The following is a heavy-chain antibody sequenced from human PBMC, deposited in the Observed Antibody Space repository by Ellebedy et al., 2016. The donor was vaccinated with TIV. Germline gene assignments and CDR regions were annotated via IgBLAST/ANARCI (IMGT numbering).Heavy chain of an antibody. CDR3: ARHVDAGWGLHIRWFDP. Sequence: GESLKISCKGSGYKCTDYLNGWVRQVPGKGLEWMGVIYPGDFDTRYSPSFQGQVTISADRSSNTAYLQWGSLKASDTAIYYCARHVDAGWGLHIRWFDPWGQGTLVTVSS. CDR1: GYKCTDYL. CDR2: IYPGDFDT. J-gene: IGHJ5*02. V-gene: IGHV5-51*01. D-gene: IGHD2-21*01.